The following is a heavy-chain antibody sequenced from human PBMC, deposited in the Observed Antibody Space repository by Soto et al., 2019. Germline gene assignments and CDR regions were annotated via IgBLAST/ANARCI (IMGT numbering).Heavy chain of an antibody. V-gene: IGHV4-39*01. CDR1: GGSISSSSYC. J-gene: IGHJ4*02. Sequence: SETLSLTCTVSGGSISSSSYCWGWIRQPPGKGLEWIGSIYYSGSTYYNPSLKSRVTISVDTSKNQFSLKLSSVTAADTAVYYCARHHYYDSSGYLDYWGQGTLVTVSS. CDR2: IYYSGST. D-gene: IGHD3-22*01. CDR3: ARHHYYDSSGYLDY.